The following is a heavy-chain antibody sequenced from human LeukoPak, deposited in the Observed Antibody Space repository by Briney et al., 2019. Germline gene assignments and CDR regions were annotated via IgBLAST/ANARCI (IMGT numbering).Heavy chain of an antibody. CDR3: VRDKLTGASRLDY. D-gene: IGHD7-27*01. Sequence: PGGSLRLSCAASGFTFSDYWMSWVRQAPGKELEWVANIKQDGSEKYYADSVKGRFTISRDNAKNSLYLQMNSLRAEDTAVYYCVRDKLTGASRLDYWGQGTLLTVSS. V-gene: IGHV3-7*03. CDR1: GFTFSDYW. CDR2: IKQDGSEK. J-gene: IGHJ4*02.